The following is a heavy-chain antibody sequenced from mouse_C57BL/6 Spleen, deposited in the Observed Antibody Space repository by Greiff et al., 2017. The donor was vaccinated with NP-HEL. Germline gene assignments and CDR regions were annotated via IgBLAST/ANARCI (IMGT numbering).Heavy chain of an antibody. CDR3: PREVVTTGGCY. CDR2: INPSSGYT. Sequence: VQLQQSGAELAKPGASVRLSCKASGYTFTSYWMHWVKQRPGQGLEWIGYINPSSGYTKYNQKFKDKATLTADKSSSTAYMQLSSLTYEDSAVYYCPREVVTTGGCYWGPGTTLTVSS. D-gene: IGHD2-2*01. CDR1: GYTFTSYW. J-gene: IGHJ2*01. V-gene: IGHV1-7*01.